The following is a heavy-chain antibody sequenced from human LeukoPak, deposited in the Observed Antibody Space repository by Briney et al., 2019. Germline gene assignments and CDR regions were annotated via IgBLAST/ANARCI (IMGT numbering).Heavy chain of an antibody. V-gene: IGHV1-2*02. CDR3: ATVGPIFGVVEDNYFYFYGMDV. Sequence: ASVKVSCKASGHTFTGYYMHWVRQAPGQGLEWMGWINPNSGGTNHAQTFQGRVSMTRDTSISTAYMELSRLRSDDTAVYYCATVGPIFGVVEDNYFYFYGMDVWGQGTTVTVSS. CDR1: GHTFTGYY. D-gene: IGHD3-3*01. CDR2: INPNSGGT. J-gene: IGHJ6*02.